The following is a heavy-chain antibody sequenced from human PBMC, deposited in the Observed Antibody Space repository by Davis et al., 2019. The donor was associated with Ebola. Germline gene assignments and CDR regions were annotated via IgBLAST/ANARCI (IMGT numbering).Heavy chain of an antibody. V-gene: IGHV1-69*04. Sequence: SVKVSCKASGGTFSSYAISWVRQAPGQGLEWMGRIIPILGIANYAQKFQGRVTITADKSTSTAYMELSSLRSEDTAVYYCARDSYSSGWYGFAGYYGMDVWGQGTTVTVSS. CDR3: ARDSYSSGWYGFAGYYGMDV. CDR1: GGTFSSYA. D-gene: IGHD6-19*01. CDR2: IIPILGIA. J-gene: IGHJ6*02.